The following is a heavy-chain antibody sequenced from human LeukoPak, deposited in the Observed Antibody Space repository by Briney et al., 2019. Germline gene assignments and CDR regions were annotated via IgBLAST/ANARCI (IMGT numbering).Heavy chain of an antibody. V-gene: IGHV4-30-2*01. CDR2: IYHSGST. CDR1: GGSISSGGYS. CDR3: ARARRDCSGGSCFTN. D-gene: IGHD2-15*01. Sequence: SETLSLTCAVSGGSISSGGYSWSWIRQPPGKGLEWIGYIYHSGSTYYNPSLKSRVTISVDRSKNQFSLKLSSVTAADTAVYYYARARRDCSGGSCFTNWGQGTLVTVSS. J-gene: IGHJ4*02.